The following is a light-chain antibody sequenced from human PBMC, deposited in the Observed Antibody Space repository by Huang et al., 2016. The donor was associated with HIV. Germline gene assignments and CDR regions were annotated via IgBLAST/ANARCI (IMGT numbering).Light chain of an antibody. CDR3: QQAINFPIT. CDR2: AAT. CDR1: QDIGTC. V-gene: IGKV1-12*01. J-gene: IGKJ5*01. Sequence: DIQMTQSPSSVSASVGARVTITCRASQDIGTCLAWYQQKPGKAPKLLIYAATHLLSGVSSRVGGSASETDFTLTITSRKPEDSAFYFCQQAINFPITFGQGTRLEIK.